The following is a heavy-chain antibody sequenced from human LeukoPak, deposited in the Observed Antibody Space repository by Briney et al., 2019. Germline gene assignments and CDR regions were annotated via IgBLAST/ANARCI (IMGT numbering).Heavy chain of an antibody. Sequence: SETLSLTCTVSGGSISSSYWSWIRQPPGKGLEWIGYIYYSGSTNYNPSFKSRVAVSVDTSKNQFSLKLSSVTAADTAVYYCATWGIAVAGTFDYWGQGTLVTVST. V-gene: IGHV4-59*08. CDR3: ATWGIAVAGTFDY. CDR2: IYYSGST. D-gene: IGHD6-19*01. J-gene: IGHJ4*02. CDR1: GGSISSSY.